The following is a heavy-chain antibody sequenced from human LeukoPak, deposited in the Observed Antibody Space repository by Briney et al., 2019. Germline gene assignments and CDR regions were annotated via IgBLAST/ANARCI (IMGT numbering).Heavy chain of an antibody. Sequence: PSETLSLTCTVSGGSVSSGSYYWSWIRQPPGKGLEWIGYIYYSGSTNYNPSLKSRVTISVDTSKNQFSLKLSSVTAADTAVYYCARDSCGRGSCYPGYWGQGTLVTVSS. D-gene: IGHD2-15*01. CDR2: IYYSGST. J-gene: IGHJ4*02. V-gene: IGHV4-61*01. CDR3: ARDSCGRGSCYPGY. CDR1: GGSVSSGSYY.